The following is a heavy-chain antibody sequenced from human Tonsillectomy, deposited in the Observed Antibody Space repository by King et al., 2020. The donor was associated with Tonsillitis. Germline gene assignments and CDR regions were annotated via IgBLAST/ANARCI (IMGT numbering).Heavy chain of an antibody. CDR2: LRYDGSKE. D-gene: IGHD3-10*01. Sequence: VQLVESGGGVVQPGGSLRLSCAASGFTFSSYGMHWVRQAPGKGLEWVAFLRYDGSKEYYADSVKGRFTISRDSSKNTLFLQMNSRRPDDTAVYYCAKDPTGGWFGEELNYFDYWGQGPLVTVSS. CDR1: GFTFSSYG. J-gene: IGHJ4*02. CDR3: AKDPTGGWFGEELNYFDY. V-gene: IGHV3-30*02.